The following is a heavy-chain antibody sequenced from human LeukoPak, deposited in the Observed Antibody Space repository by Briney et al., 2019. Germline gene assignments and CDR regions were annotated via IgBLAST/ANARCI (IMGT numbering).Heavy chain of an antibody. CDR2: ISSSGSYI. Sequence: GGSLRLSCAASGFTFSSYSVNWVRQAPGKGLEWVSSISSSGSYIYYEDSVKGRLTISRDNAKNSLYLQMNSLRAEDTAVYYCARGRYDSSGYYSIFDYWGQGTLVTVSS. CDR3: ARGRYDSSGYYSIFDY. J-gene: IGHJ4*02. V-gene: IGHV3-21*06. CDR1: GFTFSSYS. D-gene: IGHD3-22*01.